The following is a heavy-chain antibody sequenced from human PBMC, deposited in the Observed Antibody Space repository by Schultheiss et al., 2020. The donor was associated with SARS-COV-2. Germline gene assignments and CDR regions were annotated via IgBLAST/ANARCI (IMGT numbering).Heavy chain of an antibody. V-gene: IGHV1-8*01. CDR3: ARDAHRSGYQLPYY. D-gene: IGHD3-3*01. Sequence: GESLKISCKASGYTFTSYDINWVRQATGQGLEWMGWMNPNSGNTGYAQKFQGRVTMTRNTSISTAYMELSSLRSEDTAVYYCARDAHRSGYQLPYYWGQGTLVTVSS. J-gene: IGHJ4*02. CDR2: MNPNSGNT. CDR1: GYTFTSYD.